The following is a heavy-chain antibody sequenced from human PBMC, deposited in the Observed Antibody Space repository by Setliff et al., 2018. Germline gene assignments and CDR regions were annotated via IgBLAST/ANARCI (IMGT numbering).Heavy chain of an antibody. CDR1: GGSIGSYY. CDR3: ARENIAAED. D-gene: IGHD6-13*01. J-gene: IGHJ4*02. CDR2: IYSRGNT. V-gene: IGHV4-4*07. Sequence: SETLSLTCTVSGGSIGSYYWTWIRHSAGKGLEWIGRIYSRGNTNYNPSLKSRVTLSVDTSKNLFSLKMTSMTAADTATYYCARENIAAEDWGQGTLVTVSS.